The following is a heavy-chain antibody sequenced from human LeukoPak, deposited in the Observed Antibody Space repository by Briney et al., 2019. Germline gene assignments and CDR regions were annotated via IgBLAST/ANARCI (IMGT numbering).Heavy chain of an antibody. CDR2: ISYDGGIT. J-gene: IGHJ4*02. V-gene: IGHV3-30*07. Sequence: PGRSLRLSCAASGFTFSSYAMHWVRQAPGKGLEWVAVISYDGGITNYADSVEGRFTISRDNSKNTLFLQMNSLRDEDTAVYYCARGRLGYFDWTNALDYWGQGTLVTVSS. CDR1: GFTFSSYA. CDR3: ARGRLGYFDWTNALDY. D-gene: IGHD3-9*01.